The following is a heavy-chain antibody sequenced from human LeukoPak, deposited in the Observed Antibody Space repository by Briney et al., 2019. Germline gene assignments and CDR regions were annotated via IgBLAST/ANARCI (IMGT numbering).Heavy chain of an antibody. V-gene: IGHV3-48*02. D-gene: IGHD1-26*01. CDR3: AGSRSYRFDY. Sequence: GGSLRLSCAASGFTFSSYSMNWVRQAPGKGLEWVSHITASGTAMFYADSVKGRFTISRDNAKNSLYLQMNSLRDEDTAVYYCAGSRSYRFDYWGQGTLVTVSS. CDR2: ITASGTAM. CDR1: GFTFSSYS. J-gene: IGHJ4*02.